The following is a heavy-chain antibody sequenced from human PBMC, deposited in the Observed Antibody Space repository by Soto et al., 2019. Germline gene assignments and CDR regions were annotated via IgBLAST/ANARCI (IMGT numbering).Heavy chain of an antibody. J-gene: IGHJ6*03. D-gene: IGHD5-12*01. V-gene: IGHV5-51*01. CDR2: IYPGDSDT. CDR3: ARHVRRGYSGYGWAYYYYYMDV. Sequence: GESLKISCKGSGYSFTSYWIGWVRQMPGKGLEWMGIIYPGDSDTRYSPSFQGQVTISADKSISTAYLQWSSLKASDTAMYYCARHVRRGYSGYGWAYYYYYMDVWGKGTTVTVSS. CDR1: GYSFTSYW.